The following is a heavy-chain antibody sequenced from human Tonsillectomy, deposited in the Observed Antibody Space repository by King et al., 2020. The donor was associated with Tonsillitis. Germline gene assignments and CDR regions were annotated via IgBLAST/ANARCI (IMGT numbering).Heavy chain of an antibody. V-gene: IGHV3-15*01. CDR3: TWVRFDY. Sequence: VQLVESGGGLVKPGGSLRLSCAAASGVTVTNAWMTWVRQAPGKGLEWVGRITTRTEGETTNYATPVKGRSTISRDDSKNTTYLQMNNLKIEDTALYFCTWVRFDYWGQGTLVTVSS. J-gene: IGHJ4*02. CDR1: GVTVTNAW. CDR2: ITTRTEGETT. D-gene: IGHD4-23*01.